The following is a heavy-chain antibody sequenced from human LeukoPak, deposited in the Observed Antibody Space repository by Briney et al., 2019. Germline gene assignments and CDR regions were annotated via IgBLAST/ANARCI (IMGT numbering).Heavy chain of an antibody. Sequence: SETLSLTCAVYGGSFSGYYWSWIRQPPGKGLEWIGEINHSGSTNYNPSLKSRVTISVDTSKNQFSLKLSSVTAADTAVYYCAREPGHATYKFDYWGQGTLVTVSS. V-gene: IGHV4-34*01. CDR3: AREPGHATYKFDY. D-gene: IGHD5-24*01. J-gene: IGHJ4*02. CDR1: GGSFSGYY. CDR2: INHSGST.